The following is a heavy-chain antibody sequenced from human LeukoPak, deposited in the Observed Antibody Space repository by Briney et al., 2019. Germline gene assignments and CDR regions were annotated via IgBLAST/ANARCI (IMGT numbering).Heavy chain of an antibody. D-gene: IGHD3-3*01. CDR1: GGSISSYY. J-gene: IGHJ4*02. CDR2: IYYSGST. V-gene: IGHV4-59*01. Sequence: PSETLSLTCTVSGGSISSYYWSWIRQPTGKGLEWIGYIYYSGSTNYNPSLKSRVTISVDTSKNQFSLKLSSVTAADTAVYYCARGPDFWSGYPYYFDYWGQGTLVTVSS. CDR3: ARGPDFWSGYPYYFDY.